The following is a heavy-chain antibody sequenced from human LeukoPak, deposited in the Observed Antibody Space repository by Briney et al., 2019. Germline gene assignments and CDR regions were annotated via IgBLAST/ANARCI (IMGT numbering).Heavy chain of an antibody. Sequence: GGTLRLSCAASGFTFSSYGMSWVRQAPGKGLEWVSYISISGATIYYADSVKGRFTISRDNAKNSLYLQMNSLRAEDTAVYYCAELGITMIGGVWGKGTTVTISS. J-gene: IGHJ6*04. CDR1: GFTFSSYG. CDR2: ISISGATI. V-gene: IGHV3-48*04. D-gene: IGHD3-10*02. CDR3: AELGITMIGGV.